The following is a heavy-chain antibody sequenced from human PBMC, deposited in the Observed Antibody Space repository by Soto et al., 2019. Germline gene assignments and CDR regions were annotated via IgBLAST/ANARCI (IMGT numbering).Heavy chain of an antibody. CDR2: ISAYNGNT. Sequence: ASVKVSCKASGYTFTSYGISWVRQAPGQGLEWMGWISAYNGNTNYAQKLQGRVTMTTDTSTSTAYMELRSLRSDATAVYYCARVEGFFGIGYYFWTVEQNNWFAPWGQGTRVTVSS. J-gene: IGHJ5*02. D-gene: IGHD3-22*01. CDR1: GYTFTSYG. V-gene: IGHV1-18*01. CDR3: ARVEGFFGIGYYFWTVEQNNWFAP.